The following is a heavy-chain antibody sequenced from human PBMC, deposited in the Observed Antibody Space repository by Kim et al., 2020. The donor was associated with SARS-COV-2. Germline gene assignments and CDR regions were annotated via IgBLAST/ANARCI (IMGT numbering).Heavy chain of an antibody. Sequence: DTRKGRFTITRDNSKNTLYLQMNSLRAEDTAVYYCATYAAAAGTSNWFDPWGQGTLVTVSS. J-gene: IGHJ5*02. CDR3: ATYAAAAGTSNWFDP. D-gene: IGHD6-13*01. V-gene: IGHV3-23*01.